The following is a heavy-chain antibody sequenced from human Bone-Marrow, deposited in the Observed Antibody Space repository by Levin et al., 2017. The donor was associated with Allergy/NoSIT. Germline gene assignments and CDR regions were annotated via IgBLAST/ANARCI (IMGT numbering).Heavy chain of an antibody. J-gene: IGHJ4*02. CDR1: GFIFSSYN. CDR3: ARVMFCSGGSCPQPVDY. CDR2: ISGTSSYI. Sequence: GESLKISCAASGFIFSSYNMNWVRQAPGKGLEWVASISGTSSYIYYADSVKGRFTISRDNAKNSLYLQMNSLRAADTAVYYCARVMFCSGGSCPQPVDYWGQGTLVTVSS. V-gene: IGHV3-21*06. D-gene: IGHD2-15*01.